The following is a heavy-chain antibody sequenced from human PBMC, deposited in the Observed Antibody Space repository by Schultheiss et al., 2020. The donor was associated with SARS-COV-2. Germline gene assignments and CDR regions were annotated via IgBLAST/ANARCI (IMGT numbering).Heavy chain of an antibody. CDR3: ASIEYSSSGDY. V-gene: IGHV3-21*01. CDR2: ISSSSSYI. D-gene: IGHD6-6*01. CDR1: GFTFSSYS. Sequence: GESLKISCAASGFTFSSYSMNWVRQAPGKGLEWVSSISSSSSYIYYADSVKGRFTISRDNAKNSLYLQMNSLRAEDTAVYYCASIEYSSSGDYWGQGTLVTVSS. J-gene: IGHJ4*02.